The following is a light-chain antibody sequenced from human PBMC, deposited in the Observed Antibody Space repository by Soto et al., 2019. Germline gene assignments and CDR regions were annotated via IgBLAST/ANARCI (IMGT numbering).Light chain of an antibody. Sequence: QSALTQPASVSGSPGQSITISCTGTSSDVGGYNYVSWYQQHPGKAPKFMIYDVSNRPSGVSNRFSGSKSGNTASLTISGLQAEDEADYYCSSYTSRSTLYVFGTGTKLTVL. V-gene: IGLV2-14*01. J-gene: IGLJ1*01. CDR2: DVS. CDR3: SSYTSRSTLYV. CDR1: SSDVGGYNY.